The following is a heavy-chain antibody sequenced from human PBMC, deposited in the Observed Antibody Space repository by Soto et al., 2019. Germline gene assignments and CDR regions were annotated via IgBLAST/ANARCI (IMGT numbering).Heavy chain of an antibody. Sequence: QVQLVQSGAEVKQPGSSVKVSCKASGGTFSSYAISWVRQAPGQGLEWMGGIIPIFGTANYAQKFQGRVTITADESTSTAYMELSSLRSEDTAVYYCASPAHIVGATGYFQHWGQGTLVTVSS. CDR1: GGTFSSYA. V-gene: IGHV1-69*01. CDR3: ASPAHIVGATGYFQH. D-gene: IGHD1-26*01. J-gene: IGHJ1*01. CDR2: IIPIFGTA.